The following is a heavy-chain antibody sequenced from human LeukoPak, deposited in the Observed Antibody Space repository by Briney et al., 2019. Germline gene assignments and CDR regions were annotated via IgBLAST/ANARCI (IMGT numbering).Heavy chain of an antibody. J-gene: IGHJ6*02. Sequence: GGSLRLSCAASGFTFSSYGMHWVRQAPGKGLEWVADIWFDGKNEHFADSVKGRFTITRDNSKTTMYLQINSLRAEDTAVYYCARDRHCANGVCHSPPGMDVWGQGTTVTVSS. CDR2: IWFDGKNE. V-gene: IGHV3-33*01. CDR1: GFTFSSYG. D-gene: IGHD2-8*01. CDR3: ARDRHCANGVCHSPPGMDV.